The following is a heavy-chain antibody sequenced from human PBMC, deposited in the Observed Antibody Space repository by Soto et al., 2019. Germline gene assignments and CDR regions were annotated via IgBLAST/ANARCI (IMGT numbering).Heavy chain of an antibody. CDR2: MNPNSGNT. V-gene: IGHV1-8*01. CDR3: ATSASGWYAFDI. D-gene: IGHD6-19*01. J-gene: IGHJ3*02. CDR1: GYTFTSYD. Sequence: ASVKVSCKASGYTFTSYDINWVRQATGQGLEWMGWMNPNSGNTDYAQKFQGRVTMTRNTSISTAYMELSSLRSEDTAVYYCATSASGWYAFDIWGQGTMVTVSS.